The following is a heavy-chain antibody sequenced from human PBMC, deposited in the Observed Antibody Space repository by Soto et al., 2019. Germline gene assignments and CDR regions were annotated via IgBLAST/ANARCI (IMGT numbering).Heavy chain of an antibody. CDR3: ARDILSATDYGDMPDAFDI. V-gene: IGHV3-11*01. D-gene: IGHD4-17*01. CDR1: GFNFSDYY. J-gene: IGHJ3*02. Sequence: GGSLRLSCAASGFNFSDYYMSWIRQAPGKGLEWVSYISSSGSTIYYADSVKGRFTISRDNAKNSLYLQMNSLRAEDTAVYYCARDILSATDYGDMPDAFDIWGQGTMVTVSS. CDR2: ISSSGSTI.